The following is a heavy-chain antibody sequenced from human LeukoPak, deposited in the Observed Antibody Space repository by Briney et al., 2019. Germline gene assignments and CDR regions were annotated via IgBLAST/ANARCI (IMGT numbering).Heavy chain of an antibody. D-gene: IGHD3/OR15-3a*01. V-gene: IGHV1-2*06. CDR1: GYTFTGYY. Sequence: ASVKVSCKASGYTFTGYYIHWLRQAPGQGLEWMGRINPNSGGTNYAQKFQGRVTMTRDTSISTAYMELSRLKSDDTAVYYCARVGVDLWFDHWGQGTLVTVSS. CDR3: ARVGVDLWFDH. CDR2: INPNSGGT. J-gene: IGHJ5*02.